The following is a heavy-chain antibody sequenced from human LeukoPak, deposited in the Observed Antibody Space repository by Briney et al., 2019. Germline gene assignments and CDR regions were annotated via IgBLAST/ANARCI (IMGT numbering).Heavy chain of an antibody. J-gene: IGHJ4*02. CDR3: ARVSDYGDYSFDY. D-gene: IGHD4-17*01. Sequence: PSQTLSLTCTVSGCSISSGSYYWSWIRQPAGKGLEWIGRIYTSGSTNYNPSLKSRVTISVDTSKNQFSLKLSSVTAADTAVYYCARVSDYGDYSFDYWGQGTLVTVSS. CDR1: GCSISSGSYY. CDR2: IYTSGST. V-gene: IGHV4-61*02.